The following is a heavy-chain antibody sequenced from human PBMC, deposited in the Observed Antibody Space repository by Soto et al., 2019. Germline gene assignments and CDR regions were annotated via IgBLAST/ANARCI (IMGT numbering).Heavy chain of an antibody. CDR3: AREKGIAVFDY. CDR2: IYYSGST. V-gene: IGHV4-59*01. CDR1: GGSISSYY. D-gene: IGHD2-8*01. J-gene: IGHJ4*02. Sequence: SETLSLTCTVSGGSISSYYWSWIRQPPGKGLEWIGYIYYSGSTNYNPSLKSRVTISVDTSKNQFSLKLSSVTAADTAVYYCAREKGIAVFDYWGQGTLVTVSS.